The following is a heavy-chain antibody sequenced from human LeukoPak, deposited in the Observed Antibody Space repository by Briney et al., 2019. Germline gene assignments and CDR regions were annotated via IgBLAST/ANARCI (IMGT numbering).Heavy chain of an antibody. CDR1: DGSINSYY. CDR2: IYYNGNT. CDR3: ARGRSNYYGMDV. J-gene: IGHJ6*02. Sequence: PSETLSLTCSVSDGSINSYYWNWIRRPPGKGLEWIGYIYYNGNTNYSPSLKSRVTMSVDTSKNLFSLKVSSVTAADTAVYYCARGRSNYYGMDVWGQGATVTVSS. D-gene: IGHD1-26*01. V-gene: IGHV4-59*01.